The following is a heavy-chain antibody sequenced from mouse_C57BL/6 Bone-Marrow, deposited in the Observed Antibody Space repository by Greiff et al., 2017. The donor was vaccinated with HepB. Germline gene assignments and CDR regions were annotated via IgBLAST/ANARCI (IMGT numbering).Heavy chain of an antibody. V-gene: IGHV1-69*01. D-gene: IGHD1-1*01. CDR2: IDPSDSYT. CDR1: GYTFTSYW. J-gene: IGHJ2*01. Sequence: VQLQQPGAELVMPGASVKLSCKASGYTFTSYWMHWVKQRPGQGLEWIGEIDPSDSYTNYNQKFKGKSTLTVDKSSSTAYMQLSSLTSEDSAVYYCARSPITTVVGFDYWGQGTTLTVSS. CDR3: ARSPITTVVGFDY.